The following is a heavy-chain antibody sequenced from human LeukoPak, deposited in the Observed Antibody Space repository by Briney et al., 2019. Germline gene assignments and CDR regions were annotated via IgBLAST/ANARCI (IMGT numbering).Heavy chain of an antibody. CDR2: ISWNSGSI. CDR3: AKDIGRFPHALDI. Sequence: GRSLRLSCAASGFTFDDYAMHWVRQAPGKGLEWVSGISWNSGSIGYADSVKGRFTISRDNAKNSLYLQMNSLRAEDTALYYCAKDIGRFPHALDIWGQGTMVTVSS. J-gene: IGHJ3*02. CDR1: GFTFDDYA. V-gene: IGHV3-9*01. D-gene: IGHD2-21*01.